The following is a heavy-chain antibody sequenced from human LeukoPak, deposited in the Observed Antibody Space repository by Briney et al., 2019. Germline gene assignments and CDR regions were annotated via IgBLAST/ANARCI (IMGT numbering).Heavy chain of an antibody. CDR1: GGSFSGYY. V-gene: IGHV4-34*01. CDR2: INHSGST. CDR3: ARGCDFWSGYYSNWFDP. J-gene: IGHJ5*02. D-gene: IGHD3-3*01. Sequence: SETLPLTCAVYGGSFSGYYWSWIRQPPGKGLEWIGEINHSGSTNYNPSLKSRVTISVDTSKNQFSLKLSSVTAADTAVYYCARGCDFWSGYYSNWFDPWGQGTLVTVSS.